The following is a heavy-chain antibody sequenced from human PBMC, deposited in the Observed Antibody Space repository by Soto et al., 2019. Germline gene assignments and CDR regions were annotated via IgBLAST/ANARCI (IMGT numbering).Heavy chain of an antibody. Sequence: ASVKVSCKASGGTFSSYAISWVRQAPGQGLEWMGGIIPIFGTANYAQKFQGRVTITADESTSTAYMELSSLRSEDTAVYYCARESYDILTGPTYYYYYGMDVWGQGTTVTVS. CDR1: GGTFSSYA. V-gene: IGHV1-69*13. D-gene: IGHD3-9*01. J-gene: IGHJ6*02. CDR2: IIPIFGTA. CDR3: ARESYDILTGPTYYYYYGMDV.